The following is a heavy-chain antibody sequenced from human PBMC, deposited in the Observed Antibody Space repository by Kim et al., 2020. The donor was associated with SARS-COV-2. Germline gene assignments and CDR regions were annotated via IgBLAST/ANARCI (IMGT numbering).Heavy chain of an antibody. J-gene: IGHJ4*02. D-gene: IGHD3-16*01. CDR3: ANKGGGFDY. V-gene: IGHV3-30*04. Sequence: GGSLRLSCAASGFTFSSYAMHWVRQAPGKGLEWVAVISYDGSNKYYADSVKGRFTISRDNSKNTLYLQMNSLRAEDTAVYYCANKGGGFDYWGQGTLVTVSS. CDR1: GFTFSSYA. CDR2: ISYDGSNK.